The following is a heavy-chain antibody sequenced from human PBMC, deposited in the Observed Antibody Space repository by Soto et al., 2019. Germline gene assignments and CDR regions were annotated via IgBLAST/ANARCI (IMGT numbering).Heavy chain of an antibody. V-gene: IGHV3-9*01. CDR1: GFTFDDYA. CDR2: ISWNSGSI. D-gene: IGHD4-17*01. Sequence: GGSLRLSCAASGFTFDDYAMHWDRQAPGKGLEWVSGISWNSGSIGYADSVKGRFTISRDNAKNSLYLQMNSLRAEDTALYYCAKGSSLTTPSPDAFDIWGQGTMVTVSS. CDR3: AKGSSLTTPSPDAFDI. J-gene: IGHJ3*02.